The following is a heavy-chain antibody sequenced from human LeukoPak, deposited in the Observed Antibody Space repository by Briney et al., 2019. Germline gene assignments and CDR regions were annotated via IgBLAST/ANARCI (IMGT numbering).Heavy chain of an antibody. CDR2: MWVWNDGSNE. CDR1: GFTFSNYG. D-gene: IGHD3-16*01. Sequence: PGGSLRLSCTASGFTFSNYGMHWVRQAPGKGLEWVAVMWVWNDGSNEYYADSVKGRFTIARDNSNNTLYLQMVSLRAEDTADYYCARDRFPHDDAHYGMDVWGQGTTVTVSS. J-gene: IGHJ6*02. V-gene: IGHV3-33*01. CDR3: ARDRFPHDDAHYGMDV.